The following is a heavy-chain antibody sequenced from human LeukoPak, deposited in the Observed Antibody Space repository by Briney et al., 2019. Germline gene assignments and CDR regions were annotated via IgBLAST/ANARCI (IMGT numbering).Heavy chain of an antibody. J-gene: IGHJ4*02. CDR1: GGSISSYY. D-gene: IGHD3-10*01. V-gene: IGHV4-59*01. CDR2: IYYSGST. CDR3: ARGLWFGELLYFDY. Sequence: SETLSLTCTVSGGSISSYYWSWIRQPPGKGLEWIGYIYYSGSTNYNPSLKSRVTISVDTSKNQFSLKLSSVAAADTAVYYCARGLWFGELLYFDYWGQGTLVTVSS.